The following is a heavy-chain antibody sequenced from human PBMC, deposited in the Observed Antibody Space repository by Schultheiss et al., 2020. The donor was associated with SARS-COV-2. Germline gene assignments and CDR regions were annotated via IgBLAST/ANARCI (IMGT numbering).Heavy chain of an antibody. J-gene: IGHJ5*02. CDR3: AKDQVVATIFWWFDP. V-gene: IGHV3-48*01. CDR1: GFTFSSYG. D-gene: IGHD5-12*01. CDR2: ISSSGSTI. Sequence: GGSLRLSCAASGFTFSSYGMHWVRQAPGKGLEWVSYISSSGSTIYYADSVKGRFTISRDNSKNTLYLQMNSLRAEDTAVYYCAKDQVVATIFWWFDPWGQGTLVTVSS.